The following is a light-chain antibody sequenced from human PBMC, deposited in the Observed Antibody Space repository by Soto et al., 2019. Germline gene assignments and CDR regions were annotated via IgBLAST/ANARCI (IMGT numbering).Light chain of an antibody. J-gene: IGLJ2*01. CDR1: SSDVGGYNY. Sequence: QSVLTQPRSVSGSPGQSVTISCTGTSSDVGGYNYVSWYQQHPGKAPKLMIYDASKRPSGVPDRFSGSKSGNTASLTISGLQAEDEADYYCCSYAGSYTFHVVFGGGTKVTVL. V-gene: IGLV2-11*01. CDR3: CSYAGSYTFHVV. CDR2: DAS.